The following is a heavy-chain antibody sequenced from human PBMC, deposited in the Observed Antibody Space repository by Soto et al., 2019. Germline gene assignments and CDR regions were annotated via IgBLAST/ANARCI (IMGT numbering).Heavy chain of an antibody. CDR2: IWYDGSNK. D-gene: IGHD3-10*01. CDR1: GFTFSSYG. V-gene: IGHV3-33*01. CDR3: ARDITMVRGVIITRWFDP. Sequence: GGSLRLSCAASGFTFSSYGMHWVRQAPGKELEWVAVIWYDGSNKYYADSVKGRFTISRDNSKNTLYLQMNSLRAEDTAVYYCARDITMVRGVIITRWFDPWGQGTLVTVSS. J-gene: IGHJ5*02.